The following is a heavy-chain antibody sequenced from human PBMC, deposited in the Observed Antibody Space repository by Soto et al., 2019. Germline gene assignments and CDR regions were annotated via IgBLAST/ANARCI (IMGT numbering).Heavy chain of an antibody. CDR2: IYPGDSDT. Sequence: PGEFLKISCKGSGDSFISYWIGWVRQMPGKGLEWMGIIYPGDSDTRYSPSFQGQVTISADKSISTAYLQWSSLKASDTAMYYCARMGDYSNYSWFDPWGQGTLVTVSS. V-gene: IGHV5-51*01. CDR3: ARMGDYSNYSWFDP. CDR1: GDSFISYW. D-gene: IGHD4-4*01. J-gene: IGHJ5*02.